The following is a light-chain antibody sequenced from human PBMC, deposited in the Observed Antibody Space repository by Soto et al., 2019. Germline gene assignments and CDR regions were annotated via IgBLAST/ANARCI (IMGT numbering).Light chain of an antibody. CDR1: SSDVGGYDY. CDR2: EVS. V-gene: IGLV2-14*01. CDR3: SSYIGTSALIL. Sequence: QSVVTQPASVSGSPGQSITISCTRTSSDVGGYDYVSWYQQYPGKAPRLIIYEVSNRPSGVSNRFSGSKSGNTASLTISGRRAEDEGDYFCSSYIGTSALILFGGGTKLTVL. J-gene: IGLJ2*01.